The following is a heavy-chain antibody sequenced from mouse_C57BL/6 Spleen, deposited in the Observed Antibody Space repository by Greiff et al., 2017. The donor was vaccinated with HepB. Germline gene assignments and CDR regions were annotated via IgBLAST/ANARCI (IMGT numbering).Heavy chain of an antibody. CDR2: INPYNGGT. CDR1: GYTFTDYY. V-gene: IGHV1-19*01. J-gene: IGHJ3*01. CDR3: ARPDPAWFAY. Sequence: EVQLQQSGPVLVKPGASVKMSCKASGYTFTDYYMNWVKQSHGKSLEWIGVINPYNGGTSYNQKFKGKAKLTVDKSSSTAYLEPNSLTSEDPAVFYCARPDPAWFAYWGQGTRVTVAA.